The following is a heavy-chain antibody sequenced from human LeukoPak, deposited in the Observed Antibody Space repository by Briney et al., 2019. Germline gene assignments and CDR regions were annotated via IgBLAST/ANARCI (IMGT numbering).Heavy chain of an antibody. CDR3: ARVTFDY. Sequence: GGSLRLSCAAAGFTFSRSAMSWVRQAPGKGLEWVSGIGGTGDTTYYADSVKGRFTISRDNSKNTLYLQMNSLRAEDTAVYYCARVTFDYWGQGTLVTVSS. D-gene: IGHD3-16*01. V-gene: IGHV3-23*01. J-gene: IGHJ4*02. CDR1: GFTFSRSA. CDR2: IGGTGDTT.